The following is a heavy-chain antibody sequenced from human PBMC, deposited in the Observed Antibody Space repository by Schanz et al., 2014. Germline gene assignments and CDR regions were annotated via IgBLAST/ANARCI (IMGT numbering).Heavy chain of an antibody. CDR2: ISWNSGSI. J-gene: IGHJ4*02. Sequence: EAQLLESGGGLVQPGGSLRLSCVASGFTFSSYAMSWVRQAPGKGLEWVSSISWNSGSIDYADSVKGRFTISRDNAKNSLYLEMTSLRGEDTAVYYCARGAVGDLHTDYWGQGTLVTVSS. CDR3: ARGAVGDLHTDY. D-gene: IGHD3-10*01. V-gene: IGHV3-23*01. CDR1: GFTFSSYA.